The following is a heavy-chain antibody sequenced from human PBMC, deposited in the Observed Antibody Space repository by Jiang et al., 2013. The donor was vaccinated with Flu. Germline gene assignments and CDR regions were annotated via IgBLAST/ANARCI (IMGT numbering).Heavy chain of an antibody. CDR1: GFSFSTRGVG. CDR2: IFWDDDE. V-gene: IGHV2-5*02. Sequence: KPTQTLTLTCTFSGFSFSTRGVGVAWIRQPPGKALEWLALIFWDDDERYSPSLKSRLSITKDTSKNQVVLTMTNMDPVDTATYFCVHRCDWNWYFDYWGQGTLVTVSS. J-gene: IGHJ4*02. CDR3: VHRCDWNWYFDY. D-gene: IGHD1-1*01.